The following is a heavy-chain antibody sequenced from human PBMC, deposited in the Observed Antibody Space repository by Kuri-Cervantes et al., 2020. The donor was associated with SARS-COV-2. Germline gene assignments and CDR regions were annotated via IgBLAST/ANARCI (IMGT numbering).Heavy chain of an antibody. Sequence: SETLSLTCAVYGGSFSGYYSSWIRQPAGKGIEWNGETNHSGSTNYNTSIKSRVLIPVDTSKIQLSRKLTSVTAADAAIYNCARHCAFDRFHKWGQGTQVTVSS. CDR2: TNHSGST. CDR1: GGSFSGYY. CDR3: ARHCAFDRFHK. V-gene: IGHV4-34*01. J-gene: IGHJ4*01. D-gene: IGHD3-9*01.